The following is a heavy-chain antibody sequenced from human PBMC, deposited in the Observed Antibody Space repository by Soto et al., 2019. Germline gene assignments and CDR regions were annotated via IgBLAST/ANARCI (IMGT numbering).Heavy chain of an antibody. J-gene: IGHJ6*02. CDR2: ISYDGSNK. Sequence: GSLRPPFAAPGFTFSSYGMHWVRQAPGKGLEWVAVISYDGSNKYYADSVKGRFTISRDNSKNTLYLQMNSLRAEDTAVYYCATSTVTRWYYYYGMDVWGQGTTVTVSS. V-gene: IGHV3-30*03. CDR1: GFTFSSYG. CDR3: ATSTVTRWYYYYGMDV. D-gene: IGHD4-17*01.